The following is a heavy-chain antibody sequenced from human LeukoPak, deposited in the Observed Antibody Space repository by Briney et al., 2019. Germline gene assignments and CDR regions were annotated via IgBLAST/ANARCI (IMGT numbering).Heavy chain of an antibody. CDR2: ISSSSSYI. D-gene: IGHD3-22*01. CDR3: ARADSSGYYYYFDY. Sequence: PGGSLRLSCAASGFTFSSYSMNWVRQALGKGLEWVSSISSSSSYIYYADSVKGRFTISRDNAKNSLYLQMNSLRAEDTAVYYCARADSSGYYYYFDYWGQGTLVTVSS. J-gene: IGHJ4*02. V-gene: IGHV3-21*01. CDR1: GFTFSSYS.